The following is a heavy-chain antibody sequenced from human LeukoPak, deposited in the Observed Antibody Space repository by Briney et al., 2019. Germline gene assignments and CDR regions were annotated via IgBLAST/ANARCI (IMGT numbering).Heavy chain of an antibody. Sequence: SETLSLTCTVSAGSISSYFWSWIRQPPGKGLEWIGYIYYSGSTNHNPSLKSRLTISLDTSKNQFSLKLSSVTAADTAVYYCARQRSSGWYVTFDHWGQGTLVTVSS. J-gene: IGHJ4*02. CDR3: ARQRSSGWYVTFDH. CDR1: AGSISSYF. V-gene: IGHV4-59*08. CDR2: IYYSGST. D-gene: IGHD6-19*01.